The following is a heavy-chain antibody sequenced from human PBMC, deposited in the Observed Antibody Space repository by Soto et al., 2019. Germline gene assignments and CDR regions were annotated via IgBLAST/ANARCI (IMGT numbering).Heavy chain of an antibody. V-gene: IGHV3-43*01. CDR2: ISWDGGST. J-gene: IGHJ4*02. CDR1: GFTFDDYT. Sequence: EVQLVESGGVVVQPGGSLRLSCAASGFTFDDYTMHWVRQAPGKGLEWVSLISWDGGSTYYADSVKGRFTISRDNSKNSLYLQMNSLRTEDTALYYCAKVTEGEEGYFDYWGQGTLVTVSS. D-gene: IGHD3-16*01. CDR3: AKVTEGEEGYFDY.